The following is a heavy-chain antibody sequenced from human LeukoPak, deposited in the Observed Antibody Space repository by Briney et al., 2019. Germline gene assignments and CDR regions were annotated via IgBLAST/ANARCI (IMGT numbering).Heavy chain of an antibody. CDR1: GLTFSSYG. V-gene: IGHV3-23*01. CDR3: AKVTGSGSYLADAFDI. CDR2: ISGSGDST. Sequence: GGSLRLSRAASGLTFSSYGMNWVRQAPGKGLEWVSSISGSGDSTYHADSVRGRFTVSRDNSKNTLYLQMKSLRAEDTAVYYCAKVTGSGSYLADAFDIWGHGTVVSVSS. D-gene: IGHD3-10*01. J-gene: IGHJ3*02.